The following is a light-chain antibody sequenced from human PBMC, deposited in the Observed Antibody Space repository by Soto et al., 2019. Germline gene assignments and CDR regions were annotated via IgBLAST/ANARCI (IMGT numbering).Light chain of an antibody. CDR2: AAS. CDR1: QSVSRF. J-gene: IGKJ4*01. Sequence: EIVLTQSPATLSLSPGERATLSCRASQSVSRFLAWYQQKSGQAPRLLIYAASNRATGIPARFSGSGSGTDFTLTISSLEPEDVAVYYCQHRSNWPTFGGGTKVEIK. V-gene: IGKV3-11*01. CDR3: QHRSNWPT.